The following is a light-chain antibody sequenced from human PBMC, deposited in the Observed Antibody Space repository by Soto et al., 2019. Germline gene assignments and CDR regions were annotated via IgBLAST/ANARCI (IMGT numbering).Light chain of an antibody. V-gene: IGKV3-15*01. CDR2: GAS. CDR3: QQYNAWPSRT. J-gene: IGKJ2*02. Sequence: IVLTQSPAALSVSPGERATLSCRASQSVSTNLAWYQQKPGQPPRLLIYGASTMATGVPARFSGSGSGTEFTLTISSTQSEDVAVYYCQQYNAWPSRTSGKGTKVEIK. CDR1: QSVSTN.